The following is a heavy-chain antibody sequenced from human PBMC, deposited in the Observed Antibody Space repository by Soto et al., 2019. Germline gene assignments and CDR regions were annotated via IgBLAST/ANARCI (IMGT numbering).Heavy chain of an antibody. D-gene: IGHD6-19*01. V-gene: IGHV4-59*01. CDR3: ARENSGWYYFDY. CDR1: GGSINSYY. CDR2: IYYSGST. Sequence: SETLSLTCSVSGGSINSYYWSWIRQPPGKELEWIGHIYYSGSTNYSPSLNSRMTISIDTSKKQFSLKLNSVTAADTAVYYCARENSGWYYFDYWGLGTLVTSPQ. J-gene: IGHJ4*02.